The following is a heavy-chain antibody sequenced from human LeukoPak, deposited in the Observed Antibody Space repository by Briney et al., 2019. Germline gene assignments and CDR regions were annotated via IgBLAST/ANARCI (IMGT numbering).Heavy chain of an antibody. J-gene: IGHJ3*02. V-gene: IGHV4-39*01. D-gene: IGHD3-10*01. CDR3: AKSNGYGLVDI. CDR1: GGSISSSLYH. CDR2: IYYTGTT. Sequence: PSETLSLTCTVSGGSISSSLYHWGWIRQSPGKNLEWLGSIYYTGTTHYNPSLKSRVTISVDTSKNQFSLNLSSVTAADTAVYYCAKSNGYGLVDIWDQGTMVTVSS.